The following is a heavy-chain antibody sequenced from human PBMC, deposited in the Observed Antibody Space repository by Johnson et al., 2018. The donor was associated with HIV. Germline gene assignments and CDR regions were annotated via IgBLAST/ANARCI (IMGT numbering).Heavy chain of an antibody. D-gene: IGHD4-23*01. CDR2: IRYDGSNK. V-gene: IGHV3-30*02. CDR3: ARDPDDYGGRDAFDI. J-gene: IGHJ3*02. Sequence: QVQLVESGGGLVQPGGSLRLSCAASGFTFSSYDMHWVRQATGKGLEWVSFIRYDGSNKYYADSVKGRFTISRDNSKNTLYLQMNSLRAEDTAVYYCARDPDDYGGRDAFDIWGQGTMVTVSS. CDR1: GFTFSSYD.